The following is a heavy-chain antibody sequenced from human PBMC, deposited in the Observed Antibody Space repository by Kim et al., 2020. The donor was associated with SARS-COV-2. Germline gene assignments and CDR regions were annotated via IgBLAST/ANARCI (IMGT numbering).Heavy chain of an antibody. CDR2: IYYSGST. J-gene: IGHJ6*02. CDR3: ARDGCSGGSCYSPLGGMDV. Sequence: SETLSLTCTVSGGSISSYYWSWIRQPPGKGLEWIGYIYYSGSTNYNPSLKSRVTISVDTSKNQFSLKLSSVTAADTAVYYCARDGCSGGSCYSPLGGMDVWGQGTTVTVSS. V-gene: IGHV4-59*01. D-gene: IGHD2-15*01. CDR1: GGSISSYY.